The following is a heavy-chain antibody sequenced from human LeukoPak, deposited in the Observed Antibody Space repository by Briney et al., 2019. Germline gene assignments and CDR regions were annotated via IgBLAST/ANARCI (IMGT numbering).Heavy chain of an antibody. CDR1: GFTFDDYT. D-gene: IGHD5-12*01. CDR3: ANGASGRLDY. CDR2: ISGDGGST. J-gene: IGHJ4*02. V-gene: IGHV3-43*01. Sequence: PGGSVRLSCAASGFTFDDYTMHWVRQAPGKGLEWVSLISGDGGSTYYADSVKGRITISRDNSKNSLYLQMNSLRTEDTALYYCANGASGRLDYWGQGTLVTVSS.